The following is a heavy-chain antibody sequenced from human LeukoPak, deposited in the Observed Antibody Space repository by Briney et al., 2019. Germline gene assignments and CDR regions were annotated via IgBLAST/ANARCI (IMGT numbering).Heavy chain of an antibody. CDR3: ARRARITGTTNWFDP. Sequence: GSLRLSCAASGFTFSSYAMSWVRQPPGKGLEWIGYIYYSGSTNYNPSLKSRVTISVDTSKNQFSLKLSSVTAADTAVYYCARRARITGTTNWFDPWGQGTLVTVSS. D-gene: IGHD1-7*01. J-gene: IGHJ5*02. CDR2: IYYSGST. V-gene: IGHV4-59*08. CDR1: GFTFSSYA.